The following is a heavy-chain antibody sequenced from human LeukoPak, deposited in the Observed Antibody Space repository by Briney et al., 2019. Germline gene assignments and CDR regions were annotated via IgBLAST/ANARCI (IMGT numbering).Heavy chain of an antibody. Sequence: SETLSLICTVSGGSITNNNYHWGWVRQPPGKGLEWIASIYYRGDSYYNPSLKSRLTISVDTSKNQFSLKLSSVTAADTAVYYCARASRHIDYWGQGTLVTVSS. CDR3: ARASRHIDY. CDR2: IYYRGDS. J-gene: IGHJ4*02. CDR1: GGSITNNNYH. V-gene: IGHV4-39*01. D-gene: IGHD5-12*01.